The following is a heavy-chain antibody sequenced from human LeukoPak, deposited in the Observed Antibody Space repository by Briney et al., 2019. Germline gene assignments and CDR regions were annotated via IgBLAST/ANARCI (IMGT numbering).Heavy chain of an antibody. D-gene: IGHD3-10*01. CDR3: ARFGEFSSRYMDV. Sequence: GGSLRLSCAASGFTFSSYSMNWVRQAPGKGLEWVSYISSSSSTIYYADSVKGRFTISRDNAKNSLYLQMNSLRAEDTAVYYCARFGEFSSRYMDVWGKGTTVTGS. V-gene: IGHV3-48*04. J-gene: IGHJ6*03. CDR2: ISSSSSTI. CDR1: GFTFSSYS.